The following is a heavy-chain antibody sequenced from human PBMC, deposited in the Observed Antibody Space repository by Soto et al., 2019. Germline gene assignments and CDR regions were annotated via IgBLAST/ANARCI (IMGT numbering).Heavy chain of an antibody. D-gene: IGHD4-17*01. CDR3: ARDPALYGDYSEH. CDR2: INAGNGNT. CDR1: WYTFTSYA. Sequence: AASVKVSCKASWYTFTSYAIHWVGQAPGQRLEWMGWINAGNGNTKYSQKFQGRVTITRDTSASTAYMELSSLRSEDTAVYYCARDPALYGDYSEHWGQGTLVTVSS. V-gene: IGHV1-3*01. J-gene: IGHJ4*02.